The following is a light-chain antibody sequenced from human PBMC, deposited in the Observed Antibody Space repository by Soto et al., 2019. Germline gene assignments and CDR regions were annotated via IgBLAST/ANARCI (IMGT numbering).Light chain of an antibody. CDR3: QQYGSSPPVT. Sequence: EILLTQSPGTLSLSPGERATLSCRASQSVSSSYLAWYQQKPGQAPRLLIYGASGRATGIPDRFSGSGSGTDFTLTISRLEPEDFAVYYCQQYGSSPPVTFGQGTRLEIK. V-gene: IGKV3-20*01. CDR2: GAS. CDR1: QSVSSSY. J-gene: IGKJ5*01.